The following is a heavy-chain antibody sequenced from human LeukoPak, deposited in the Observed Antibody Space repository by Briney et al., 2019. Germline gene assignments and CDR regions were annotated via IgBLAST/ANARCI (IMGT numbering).Heavy chain of an antibody. CDR1: GYTFTGQY. V-gene: IGHV1-2*02. CDR2: INPKSGVT. J-gene: IGHJ4*01. Sequence: ASVKVSCKASGYTFTGQYMHWVRQGPGQGPEWMGWINPKSGVTNYAQTFQGRVTMTRDTSISIVYMELSWLTHDDTAVYYCARALRYDDSSGYYAYWGQGTLVTVSS. D-gene: IGHD3-22*01. CDR3: ARALRYDDSSGYYAY.